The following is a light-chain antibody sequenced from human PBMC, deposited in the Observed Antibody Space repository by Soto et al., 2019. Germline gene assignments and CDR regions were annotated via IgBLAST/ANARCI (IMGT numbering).Light chain of an antibody. J-gene: IGLJ1*01. CDR3: GSWDSSLSAYV. CDR1: SSNIGGNS. Sequence: VLTQPPSVSAAPGQKVTLSCSGSSSNIGGNSVSWYQQLPGTAPKLLIYDDNKRPSGIPDRFSGSKSGTSATLGITGFQTGDEADYYCGSWDSSLSAYVFGTGTKVTVL. V-gene: IGLV1-51*01. CDR2: DDN.